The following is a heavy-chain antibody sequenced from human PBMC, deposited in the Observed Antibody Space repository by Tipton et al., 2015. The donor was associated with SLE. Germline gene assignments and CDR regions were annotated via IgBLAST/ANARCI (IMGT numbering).Heavy chain of an antibody. Sequence: TLSLTCSVAGLSMTTRPGWTWVRQPPGKGLEWVGEVQHTRGNNYNPSLRSRVTISMDTSKSQFSLRLSSVTAADTAVYYCARGIIPAARYFQDWGQGTLVTVSS. V-gene: IGHV4-4*02. CDR3: ARGIIPAARYFQD. CDR1: GLSMTTRPG. CDR2: VQHTRGN. J-gene: IGHJ1*01. D-gene: IGHD2-2*01.